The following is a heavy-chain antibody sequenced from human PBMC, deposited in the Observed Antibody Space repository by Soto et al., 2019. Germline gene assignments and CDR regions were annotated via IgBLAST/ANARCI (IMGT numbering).Heavy chain of an antibody. CDR3: ARGTAMAEDYYGMDV. D-gene: IGHD5-18*01. J-gene: IGHJ6*02. Sequence: SETLSLTCTVSGGSISSYYWSWIRQPPGKGLEWIGYIYYSGSTNYNPSLKSRVTISVDTSKNQFSLKLSSVTAADTAVYYCARGTAMAEDYYGMDVWGQGTTVTVSS. V-gene: IGHV4-59*01. CDR1: GGSISSYY. CDR2: IYYSGST.